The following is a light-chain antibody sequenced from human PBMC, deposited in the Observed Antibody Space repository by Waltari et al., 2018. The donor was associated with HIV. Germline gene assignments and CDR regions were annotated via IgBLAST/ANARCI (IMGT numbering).Light chain of an antibody. CDR1: SSDIGGYTY. CDR3: CSYASSGTWM. CDR2: DVS. J-gene: IGLJ3*02. V-gene: IGLV2-23*02. Sequence: QSALTQPASVSGSPGQSITISCTGTSSDIGGYTYVSWYQQYPGKAPKVIINDVSKRPSGVSNRFSGSKSGNTASLTISGLQAEDEADYYCCSYASSGTWMFGGGTKLTVL.